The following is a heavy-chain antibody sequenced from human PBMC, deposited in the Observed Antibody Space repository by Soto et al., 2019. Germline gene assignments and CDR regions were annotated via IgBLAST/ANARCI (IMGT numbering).Heavy chain of an antibody. J-gene: IGHJ6*02. V-gene: IGHV4-34*01. Sequence: PSETLSLTCAVYGGSFSGYYWSWIRQHPGKGLEWIGEINHSGSTNYNPSLKSRVTISVDTSKNQFSLKLSSVTAADTAVYYCARTTVTTVYYYYGMDVWGQGTTVTVSS. CDR1: GGSFSGYY. D-gene: IGHD4-17*01. CDR3: ARTTVTTVYYYYGMDV. CDR2: INHSGST.